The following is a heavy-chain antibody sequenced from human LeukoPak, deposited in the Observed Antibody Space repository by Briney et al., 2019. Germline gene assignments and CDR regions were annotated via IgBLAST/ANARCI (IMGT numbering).Heavy chain of an antibody. CDR1: GYTFTSYY. CDR2: INPSGGST. D-gene: IGHD6-19*01. Sequence: ASVKVSCKASGYTFTSYYMHWVRQAPGQGLEWMGIINPSGGSTSYAQKFQGRVTMTTDTSTSTAYMELRSLRSDDTAVYYCATSLAGDLRAPDYWGQGTLVTVSS. CDR3: ATSLAGDLRAPDY. J-gene: IGHJ4*02. V-gene: IGHV1-46*01.